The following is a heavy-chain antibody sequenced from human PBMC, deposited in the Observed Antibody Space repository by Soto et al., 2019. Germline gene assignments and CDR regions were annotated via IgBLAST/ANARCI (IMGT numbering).Heavy chain of an antibody. D-gene: IGHD2-15*01. Sequence: PGGSLRLSCAASGFTFSNYAMSWVRQAPGKGLEWVSAISGSGGSTYYADSVKGRFTISRDNSKNTLFLKMNSLRAEDTAVYYWAKDRFCSGGSCNSKWPFNIWAQGKRVTVSS. CDR3: AKDRFCSGGSCNSKWPFNI. J-gene: IGHJ3*02. V-gene: IGHV3-23*01. CDR2: ISGSGGST. CDR1: GFTFSNYA.